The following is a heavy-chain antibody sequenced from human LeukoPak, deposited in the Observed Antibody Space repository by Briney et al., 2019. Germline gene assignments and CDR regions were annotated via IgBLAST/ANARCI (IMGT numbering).Heavy chain of an antibody. CDR1: GFTFSSYA. D-gene: IGHD2-15*01. CDR3: ASEAAVSYYYNGMDV. CDR2: ISYDGSNK. J-gene: IGHJ6*02. Sequence: GGSLRLSCAASGFTFSSYAMNWVRQAPGKGLEWVAVISYDGSNKYYADSVKGRFTISRDNSKNTLSLQMDSLRTEDTAVYYCASEAAVSYYYNGMDVWGQGTTVTVSS. V-gene: IGHV3-30*03.